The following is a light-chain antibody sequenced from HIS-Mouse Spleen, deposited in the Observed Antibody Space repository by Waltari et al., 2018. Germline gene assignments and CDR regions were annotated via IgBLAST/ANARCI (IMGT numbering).Light chain of an antibody. CDR1: SSYVGGYNH. J-gene: IGLJ2*01. V-gene: IGLV2-14*03. Sequence: QSALTQPASVSGSPGQSITIPCTGTSSYVGGYNHVPWYQQHPGKAPKLMIYDVSNRPSGVSNRFSGSKSGNTASLTISGLQAEDEADYYCSSYTSSSPVFGGGTKLTVL. CDR2: DVS. CDR3: SSYTSSSPV.